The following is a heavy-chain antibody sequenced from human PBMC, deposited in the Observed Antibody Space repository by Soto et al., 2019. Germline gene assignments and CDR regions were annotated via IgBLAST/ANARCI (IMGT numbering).Heavy chain of an antibody. CDR1: GGTFSSYT. CDR3: ARAPRGYYYMDV. V-gene: IGHV1-69*02. J-gene: IGHJ6*03. CDR2: IIPILGIA. D-gene: IGHD3-16*01. Sequence: ASVKVSCKASGGTFSSYTISWVRQAPGQGLEWMGRIIPILGIANYAQKFQGRVTITADKSTSTAYMELSSLRSEDTAVYYCARAPRGYYYMDVWGKGTTVTVSS.